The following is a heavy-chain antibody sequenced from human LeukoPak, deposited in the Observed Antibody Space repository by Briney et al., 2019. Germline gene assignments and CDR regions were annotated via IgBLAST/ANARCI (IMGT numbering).Heavy chain of an antibody. J-gene: IGHJ6*02. D-gene: IGHD2-15*01. CDR2: INPNSGGT. CDR3: ARWVAGVVYYYYGMDV. V-gene: IGHV1-2*06. Sequence: ASVTVSCTASGYTFTGYYMHWVRQAPGQGLEWMGRINPNSGGTNYAQKFQGRVTMTRDTSISTAYMELSRLRSDGTAVYYCARWVAGVVYYYYGMDVWGQGTTVTVSS. CDR1: GYTFTGYY.